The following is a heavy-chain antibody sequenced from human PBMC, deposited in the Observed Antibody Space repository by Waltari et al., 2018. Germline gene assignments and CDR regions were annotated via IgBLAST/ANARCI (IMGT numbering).Heavy chain of an antibody. Sequence: QVQLVQSGAEVKKPGASVKVSCKASGYTFKNYYMIWVRQAPGQGLEWMGISNPGTESTAYAQKFRGRVTMTRDTSTSTVYMELRSLKKDDTAVYYCAKSNYMSGYASGTDYWGQGTLVTVSS. CDR3: AKSNYMSGYASGTDY. CDR1: GYTFKNYY. J-gene: IGHJ4*02. CDR2: SNPGTEST. V-gene: IGHV1-46*03. D-gene: IGHD5-12*01.